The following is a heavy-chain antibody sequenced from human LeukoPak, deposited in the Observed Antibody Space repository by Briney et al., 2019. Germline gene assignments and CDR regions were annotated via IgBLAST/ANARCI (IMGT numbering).Heavy chain of an antibody. CDR1: GVTFSSYS. D-gene: IGHD3-22*01. CDR3: ARDMRFYDSRGYYYFLDY. Sequence: GGSLRLSCAASGVTFSSYSMNWVRQAPGKGLEWVSSISSGSSYIYYADSVKGRFTISRDNAKNSLYLQMNNLRVEDTAVYYCARDMRFYDSRGYYYFLDYWGQGTLVTVSS. J-gene: IGHJ4*02. CDR2: ISSGSSYI. V-gene: IGHV3-21*01.